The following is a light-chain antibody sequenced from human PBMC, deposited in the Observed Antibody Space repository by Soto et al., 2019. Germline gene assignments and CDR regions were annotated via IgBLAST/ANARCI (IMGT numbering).Light chain of an antibody. V-gene: IGKV3-15*01. CDR2: VAS. J-gene: IGKJ2*01. Sequence: DIVRTQSPVTLSVSPGERATLSCRASQSVSSNLAGYQQRPGQTLRLLFYVASTRATGIPARFSGSGSGTDFTLTISSLQSEDFAVYYCQQSNKWPYTFGQATKLE. CDR1: QSVSSN. CDR3: QQSNKWPYT.